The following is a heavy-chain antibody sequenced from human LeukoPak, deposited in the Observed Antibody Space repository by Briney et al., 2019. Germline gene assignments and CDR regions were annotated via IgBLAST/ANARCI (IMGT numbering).Heavy chain of an antibody. CDR1: RFTFYNTW. CDR3: TTLGVDFGPDY. Sequence: PAGTLRFSCAGSRFTFYNTWMSRLAHAPGHGLKWRSRAESKTAGGATAYAATVKVRFSISRDDSENTLYLQMNSLKTEYTAVYYCTTLGVDFGPDYWGQGTMVTVSS. J-gene: IGHJ4*02. V-gene: IGHV3-15*04. CDR2: AESKTAGGAT. D-gene: IGHD3-16*01.